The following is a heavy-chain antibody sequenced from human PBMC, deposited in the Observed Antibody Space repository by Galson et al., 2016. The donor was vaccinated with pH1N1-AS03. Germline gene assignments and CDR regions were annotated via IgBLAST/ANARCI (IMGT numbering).Heavy chain of an antibody. J-gene: IGHJ4*02. CDR1: GFTFSNAW. CDR2: IKSKTDGGTK. CDR3: TTADTELGYCTSTSCSLDF. V-gene: IGHV3-15*01. D-gene: IGHD2-2*01. Sequence: SLRLSCAGYGFTFSNAWMSWVRQAPGKGLEGVGRIKSKTDGGTKAYAAPVKGRFAISRDDSENTLYLQMNSLKTEDTAVYYCTTADTELGYCTSTSCSLDFWGQGTLVTVSS.